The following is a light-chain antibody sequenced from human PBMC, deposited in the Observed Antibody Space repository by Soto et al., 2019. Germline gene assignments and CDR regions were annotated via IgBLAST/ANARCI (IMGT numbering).Light chain of an antibody. CDR3: CSFPGTHTV. CDR1: SRDVGGYSL. V-gene: IGLV2-11*01. CDR2: DVF. J-gene: IGLJ3*02. Sequence: QSVLTQPASVSGSPGQSITISCSGSSRDVGGYSLVSWYQQRPGKAPKLLIYDVFKRPSGVPDRFSGSKSGNTASLTISGLQAEDEADYYYCSFPGTHTVFGGGTKLTVL.